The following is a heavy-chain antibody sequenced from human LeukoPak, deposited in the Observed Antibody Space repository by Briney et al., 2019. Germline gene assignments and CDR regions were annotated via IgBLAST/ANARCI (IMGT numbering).Heavy chain of an antibody. CDR2: SSSSSSTT. CDR3: ARDPILGYSSSWNDY. D-gene: IGHD6-13*01. Sequence: PGGSLRLSCAASGFTFSSYSMNWVRQAPGKGLEWVSYSSSSSSTTYYADSVKGRFTISRDNAKNSLYLQMNSLRDEDTAVYYCARDPILGYSSSWNDYWGQGTLVTVSS. J-gene: IGHJ4*02. CDR1: GFTFSSYS. V-gene: IGHV3-48*02.